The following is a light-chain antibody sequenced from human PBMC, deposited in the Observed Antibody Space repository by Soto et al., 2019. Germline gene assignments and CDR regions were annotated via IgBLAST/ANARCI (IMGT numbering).Light chain of an antibody. CDR3: QQTYSTPPT. Sequence: DIQMTQSPSPLSASVGDRVTITCRASQSISNYLNWYQQKPGQAPNLLIYIASNLHSGVPSRFSGSGSGTDFTLTISSLQPEDFATYYCQQTYSTPPTFGQGTKVDIK. V-gene: IGKV1-39*01. CDR1: QSISNY. J-gene: IGKJ1*01. CDR2: IAS.